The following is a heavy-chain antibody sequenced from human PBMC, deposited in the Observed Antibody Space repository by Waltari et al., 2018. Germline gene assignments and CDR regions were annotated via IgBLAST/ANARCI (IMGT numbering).Heavy chain of an antibody. CDR2: IKQDGSDK. Sequence: EVQLVESGGGLVQPGGSLRLSCAASGFTFSSYWMSGVREAPGKGVEWVANIKQDGSDKYYVDSVKGRFTIARDNAKNSLYLQMNSLGVEDTAIYYCARLNWDVVKAFDYWGQGTLVTVSS. J-gene: IGHJ4*02. CDR1: GFTFSSYW. CDR3: ARLNWDVVKAFDY. D-gene: IGHD3-22*01. V-gene: IGHV3-7*01.